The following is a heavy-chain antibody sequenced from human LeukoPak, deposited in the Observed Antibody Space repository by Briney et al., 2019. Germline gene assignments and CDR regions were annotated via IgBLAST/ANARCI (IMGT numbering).Heavy chain of an antibody. CDR2: ISYDGSNK. Sequence: GGSLRLSCAASGFTFSSYAMHWVRQAPGKGLEWVAVISYDGSNKYYADSAKGRFTISRDNSKNTLYQQMNSLRAEDTAVYYCARGRTIIVVVTASDYWGQGTLVTVSS. J-gene: IGHJ4*02. CDR1: GFTFSSYA. CDR3: ARGRTIIVVVTASDY. D-gene: IGHD2-21*02. V-gene: IGHV3-30*04.